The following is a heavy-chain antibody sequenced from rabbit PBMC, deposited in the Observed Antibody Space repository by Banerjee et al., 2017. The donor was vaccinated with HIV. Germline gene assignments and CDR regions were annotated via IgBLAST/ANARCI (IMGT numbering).Heavy chain of an antibody. Sequence: QQHLEESGGGLVKAGGTLTLTCKASGIDFSGLYYMCWVRQAPGKGLEWIVCIDAGSSDSTYDASWAKGRFTISKTSSTTVTLQMTSLTAADTATYFCTRSSSSGYMFPFYFTLWGPGTLVTVS. D-gene: IGHD1-1*01. CDR3: TRSSSSGYMFPFYFTL. CDR2: IDAGSSDST. J-gene: IGHJ4*01. CDR1: GIDFSGLYY. V-gene: IGHV1S45*01.